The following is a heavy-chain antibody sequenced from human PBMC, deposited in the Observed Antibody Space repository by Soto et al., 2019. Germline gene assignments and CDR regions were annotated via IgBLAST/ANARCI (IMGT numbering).Heavy chain of an antibody. Sequence: SETLSLTCAVYGGSFSGYYWSWIRQPPGKGLEWIGEINHSGSTNYNPSLKSRVTISVDTSKNQFSLKLSSVTAADTAVYYCARAPIQGPAGGGSCYPGNYFDPWGQGTLVTVS. CDR2: INHSGST. CDR3: ARAPIQGPAGGGSCYPGNYFDP. J-gene: IGHJ5*02. D-gene: IGHD2-15*01. V-gene: IGHV4-34*01. CDR1: GGSFSGYY.